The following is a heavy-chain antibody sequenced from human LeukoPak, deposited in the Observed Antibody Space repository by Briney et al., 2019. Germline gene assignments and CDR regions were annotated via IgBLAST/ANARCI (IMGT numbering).Heavy chain of an antibody. CDR1: DYSISSGYH. Sequence: SATLSLTCAVSDYSISSGYHWGWIRQPPEKGLEWIGSISRSGSTYYSPSLKGRVTMSVDSSKNEFSLNLSSVTAADTAVYYCARGYIGNSGRYYYYYMDVWGKGTAITVSS. D-gene: IGHD1-26*01. CDR2: ISRSGST. CDR3: ARGYIGNSGRYYYYYMDV. V-gene: IGHV4-38-2*01. J-gene: IGHJ6*03.